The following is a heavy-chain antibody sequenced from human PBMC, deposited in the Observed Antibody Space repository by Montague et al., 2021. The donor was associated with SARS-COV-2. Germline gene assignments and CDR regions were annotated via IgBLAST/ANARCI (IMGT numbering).Heavy chain of an antibody. D-gene: IGHD1-26*01. V-gene: IGHV4-61*02. CDR1: GASISTGIYY. CDR3: ARFGSGTLEFDL. J-gene: IGHJ4*02. Sequence: TLSLTCTVSGASISTGIYYWSWIRQHAGKGLEWIGRIRTTGHTDYXRSLKSRVFMSVDTSTNQFSLSLTSVTAADTAVYFCARFGSGTLEFDLWGQGTLVTVSS. CDR2: IRTTGHT.